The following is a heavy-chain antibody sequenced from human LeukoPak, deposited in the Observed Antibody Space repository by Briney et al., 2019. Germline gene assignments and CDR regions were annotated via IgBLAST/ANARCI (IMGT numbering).Heavy chain of an antibody. CDR1: GGSLSGYS. Sequence: PSETLSLTCAVYGGSLSGYSWSWIRQPPAKGLEWSGEITHSGSTNSNPSLKSRVTISVGTSKNQFSLKLRSVTAADTAVYYCARVGRGYYYDSSGYYFDYWGQGTLVTVSS. V-gene: IGHV4-34*01. J-gene: IGHJ4*02. CDR3: ARVGRGYYYDSSGYYFDY. D-gene: IGHD3-22*01. CDR2: ITHSGST.